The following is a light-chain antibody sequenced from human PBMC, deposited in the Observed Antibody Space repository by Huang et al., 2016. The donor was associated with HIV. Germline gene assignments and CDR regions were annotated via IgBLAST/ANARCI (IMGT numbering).Light chain of an antibody. CDR3: QQYNNRYT. CDR2: GAS. J-gene: IGKJ2*01. V-gene: IGKV3-15*01. Sequence: IVMTQSPATLSVSPGERATLSCRASQSISSNLAWYQQQPGQAPRLLIYGASTGAAVSPAMFSSSGSWTEITLIISILQSEDFAVYYCQQYNNRYTFGQGTKLDIK. CDR1: QSISSN.